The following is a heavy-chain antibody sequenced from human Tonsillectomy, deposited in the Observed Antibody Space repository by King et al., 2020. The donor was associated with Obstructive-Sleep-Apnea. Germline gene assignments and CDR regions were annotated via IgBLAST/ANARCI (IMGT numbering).Heavy chain of an antibody. CDR2: ISYDGSNK. CDR1: GFTFSNYA. Sequence: VQLVESGGGVVQPGRSLRLSCAASGFTFSNYAMHWVRQAPGKGLEWVAVISYDGSNKYYADSVKGRFTISRDNSKNTLYLQMNSLRAEDTAVYYCAKEQRDCSGGSCYPYYYYGMDVWGQGITVTVSS. V-gene: IGHV3-30*04. J-gene: IGHJ6*02. CDR3: AKEQRDCSGGSCYPYYYYGMDV. D-gene: IGHD2-15*01.